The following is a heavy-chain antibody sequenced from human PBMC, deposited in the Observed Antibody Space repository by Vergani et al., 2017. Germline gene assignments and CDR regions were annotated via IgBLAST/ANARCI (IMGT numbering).Heavy chain of an antibody. CDR1: ERSLISNE. Sequence: EKQLVQSGAEVKKPGESLKISCKYSERSLISNEIAWVRQMSGKGLQWMGNINPIDSKIAYSPSFQGQAIMSLDKSITTAYLQWRSLKASDTAIYYCTRHVPCGDGACLHFDHWGQGTQVTVSS. D-gene: IGHD2-21*01. J-gene: IGHJ4*02. CDR3: TRHVPCGDGACLHFDH. V-gene: IGHV5-51*01. CDR2: INPIDSKI.